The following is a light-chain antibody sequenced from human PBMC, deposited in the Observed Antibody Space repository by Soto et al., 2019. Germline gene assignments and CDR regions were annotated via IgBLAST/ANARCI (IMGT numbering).Light chain of an antibody. J-gene: IGKJ4*01. CDR1: QSVSSY. Sequence: EIVLTQSPATLSLSPGDRATLSCRASQSVSSYLAWYQQKPGHAPRLLIYDASNRATGIPARFSGSGSGTDFTLTISSLEPEDFAVYFCQQRSNWPLTFGGGTKVEI. V-gene: IGKV3-11*01. CDR3: QQRSNWPLT. CDR2: DAS.